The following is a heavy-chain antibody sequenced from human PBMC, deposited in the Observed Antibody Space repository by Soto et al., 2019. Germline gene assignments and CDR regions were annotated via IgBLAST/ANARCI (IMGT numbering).Heavy chain of an antibody. CDR2: IIGSGGST. D-gene: IGHD3-10*01. CDR1: GFTFSSYA. Sequence: EVQLLESGGGLVQPGGSLRLSCAASGFTFSSYAMSWVRQAPGRGLEWVSAIIGSGGSTYSADSVKARFTISRDHSKNTLYLQMNSLRAEDTAVYYCAKENRWVGEPIDYWGQGTLVTVSS. V-gene: IGHV3-23*01. CDR3: AKENRWVGEPIDY. J-gene: IGHJ4*02.